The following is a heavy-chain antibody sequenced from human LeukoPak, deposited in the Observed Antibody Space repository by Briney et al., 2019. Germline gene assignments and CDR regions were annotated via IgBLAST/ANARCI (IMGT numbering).Heavy chain of an antibody. CDR3: ARRTAGSPSYFDY. J-gene: IGHJ4*02. CDR2: IYYSGST. CDR1: GGSISSYY. D-gene: IGHD6-19*01. V-gene: IGHV4-59*08. Sequence: SETLSLTCTVSGGSISSYYWSWIRQPPGKGLKWIGYIYYSGSTNYNPSLKSRVTISVDTSKNQFSLKLSSVTAADTAVYYCARRTAGSPSYFDYWGQGTLVTVSS.